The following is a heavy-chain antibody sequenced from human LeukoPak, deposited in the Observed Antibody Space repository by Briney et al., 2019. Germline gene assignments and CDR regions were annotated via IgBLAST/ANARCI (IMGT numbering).Heavy chain of an antibody. J-gene: IGHJ4*02. CDR2: IYYSGST. D-gene: IGHD3-22*01. CDR3: ARHTLGTSGYYPLDY. CDR1: GGSISSSSYY. V-gene: IGHV4-39*01. Sequence: NSSETLSLTCTVSGGSISSSSYYWGWIRQPPGKGLEWIGSIYYSGSTYYNPSLKSRVTISVDTSKNQFSLKLSSVTAADTAVYYCARHTLGTSGYYPLDYWGQGTLVTVSS.